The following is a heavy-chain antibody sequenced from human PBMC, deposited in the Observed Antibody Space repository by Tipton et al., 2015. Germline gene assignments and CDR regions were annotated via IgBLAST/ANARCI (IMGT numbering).Heavy chain of an antibody. D-gene: IGHD6-13*01. J-gene: IGHJ4*02. Sequence: SLRLSCSAAGFTLSRYAMNWVRQAPGKGLEYVSAITTNGYSTYYADSVRGRFTISRDNSKNTLYLQMSSLRAEDTAVYYCAKDRYSSSWYDYWGQGTLVTVSS. V-gene: IGHV3-64D*08. CDR1: GFTLSRYA. CDR2: ITTNGYST. CDR3: AKDRYSSSWYDY.